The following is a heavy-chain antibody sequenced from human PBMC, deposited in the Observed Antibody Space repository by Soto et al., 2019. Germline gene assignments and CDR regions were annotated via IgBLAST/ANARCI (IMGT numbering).Heavy chain of an antibody. CDR3: AKDAVSGDGVWLLDS. D-gene: IGHD4-17*01. V-gene: IGHV3-23*01. CDR1: GFTFRSYA. CDR2: LLRSGSTT. J-gene: IGHJ5*02. Sequence: GGSLRLSCAASGFTFRSYAMSWARQAPGKGLEWVSSLLRSGSTTYYADSVKGRFTISSDISANSLYLQMDSLRAEDTAVYYCAKDAVSGDGVWLLDSWGQGTVVTVSS.